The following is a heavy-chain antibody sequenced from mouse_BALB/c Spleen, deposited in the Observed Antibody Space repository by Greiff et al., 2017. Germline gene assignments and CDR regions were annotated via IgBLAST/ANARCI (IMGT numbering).Heavy chain of an antibody. CDR2: IDPSDSET. Sequence: QVQLKESGPQLVRPGASVKISCKASGYSFTSYWMHWVKQRPGQGLEWIGMIDPSDSETRLNQKFKDKATLTVDKSSSTAYMQLSSPTSEDSAVYYCARGGYYYGSRDYFDYWGQGTTLTVSS. D-gene: IGHD1-1*01. J-gene: IGHJ2*01. CDR3: ARGGYYYGSRDYFDY. CDR1: GYSFTSYW. V-gene: IGHV1S126*01.